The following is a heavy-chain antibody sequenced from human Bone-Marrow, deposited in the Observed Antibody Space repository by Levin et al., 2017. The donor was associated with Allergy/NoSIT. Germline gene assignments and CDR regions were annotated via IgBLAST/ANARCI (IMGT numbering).Heavy chain of an antibody. V-gene: IGHV5-51*01. D-gene: IGHD6-6*01. Sequence: KSGESLKISCKGSGYIFANYWIVWVGQMPGKGLEWMGIIFGGDSDTKYSPAFQGQVTISVDKSINTAYLQWSSLKASDTGTYFCARLGAPTEYESPELYYIDSWGQGTLVTVSS. CDR1: GYIFANYW. CDR2: IFGGDSDT. CDR3: ARLGAPTEYESPELYYIDS. J-gene: IGHJ4*01.